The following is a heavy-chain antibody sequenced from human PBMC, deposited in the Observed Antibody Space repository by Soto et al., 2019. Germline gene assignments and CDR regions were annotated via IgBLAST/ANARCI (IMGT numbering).Heavy chain of an antibody. CDR1: GDTFTFYS. V-gene: IGHV1-69*02. CDR3: SSSYGSGYRAFDY. D-gene: IGHD3-10*01. Sequence: QVQLVQSGAEVKRHGSSVKVSCKASGDTFTFYSINWVRQAPGLGLEWIGRINPILSMSNYAQRFQGRVTMTADKSTSTAYMELSSLRSEDTATYYCSSSYGSGYRAFDYWGQGALVTVSS. J-gene: IGHJ4*02. CDR2: INPILSMS.